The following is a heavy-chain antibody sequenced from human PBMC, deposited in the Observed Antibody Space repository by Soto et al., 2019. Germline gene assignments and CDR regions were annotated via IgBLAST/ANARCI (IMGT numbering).Heavy chain of an antibody. CDR1: GGTFSSYA. Sequence: QVQLVQSGAEVKKPGSSVKVSCKASGGTFSSYAISWVRQAPGQGLEWMGGIIPIFGTANYAQKFQGRVTXXAXEXXSTAYMELSSLRSEDTAVYYCASTDSSSGYFSPDYWGQGTLVTVSS. J-gene: IGHJ4*02. D-gene: IGHD3-22*01. CDR3: ASTDSSSGYFSPDY. V-gene: IGHV1-69*12. CDR2: IIPIFGTA.